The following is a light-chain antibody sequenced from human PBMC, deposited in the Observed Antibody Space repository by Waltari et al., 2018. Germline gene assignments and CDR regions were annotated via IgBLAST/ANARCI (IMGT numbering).Light chain of an antibody. CDR3: QQYNNWPPMYT. CDR2: GAS. V-gene: IGKV3-15*01. CDR1: QSVSSN. J-gene: IGKJ2*01. Sequence: IVMTQSPATLSVSPGERDTLSCRASQSVSSNLAWYQQKPGQAPRLLIYGASSRATGIPARFSGSGSGTEFTLTVSSLQSEDFAVYYCQQYNNWPPMYTFGQGTKLEIK.